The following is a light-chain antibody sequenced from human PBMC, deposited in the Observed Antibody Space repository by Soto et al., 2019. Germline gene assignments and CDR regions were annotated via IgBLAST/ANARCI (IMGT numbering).Light chain of an antibody. J-gene: IGKJ1*01. CDR3: QQYGIPPRT. CDR1: QSVSSNS. V-gene: IGKV3-20*01. Sequence: EIVLTQSPGTLSLSPGERATLSCRASQSVSSNSLAWYQQKPGQAPRLLIYGASSRATGIPDRFGGSGSGTDFTLTISRLEPEDFAVYYCQQYGIPPRTFSQGTKVEIK. CDR2: GAS.